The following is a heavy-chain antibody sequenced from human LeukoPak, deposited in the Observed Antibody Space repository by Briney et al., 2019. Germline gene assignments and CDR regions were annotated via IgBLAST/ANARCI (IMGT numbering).Heavy chain of an antibody. J-gene: IGHJ4*02. V-gene: IGHV1-69*01. CDR3: AREEYYGGIRDVDY. CDR2: IIPIFGTA. CDR1: GGTFSSYA. D-gene: IGHD4-23*01. Sequence: SVKVSCKASGGTFSSYAISLVRQAPGQGLGWMGGIIPIFGTANYAQKFQGRVTITADESTSTAYMELSSLRSEDTAVYYCAREEYYGGIRDVDYWGQGTLVTVSS.